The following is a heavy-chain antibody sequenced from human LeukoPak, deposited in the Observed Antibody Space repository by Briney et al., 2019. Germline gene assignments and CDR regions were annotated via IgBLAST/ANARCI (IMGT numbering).Heavy chain of an antibody. D-gene: IGHD2-21*02. CDR1: GFTFGSYS. V-gene: IGHV3-23*01. Sequence: GGSLRLSCAASGFTFGSYSMSWVRQAPGKGLEWVSTVSNTGGGTYYADSVRGRFTISRDNSKNTLCLQMNSLRAEDAALYYCAKVTAGVFDYWGRGTPVTVSS. CDR3: AKVTAGVFDY. J-gene: IGHJ4*02. CDR2: VSNTGGGT.